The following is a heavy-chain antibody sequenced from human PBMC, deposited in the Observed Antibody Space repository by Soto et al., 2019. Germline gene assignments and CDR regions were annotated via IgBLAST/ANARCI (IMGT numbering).Heavy chain of an antibody. CDR1: GGTFSTYA. CDR2: IIPMFGTA. D-gene: IGHD5-18*01. J-gene: IGHJ4*02. CDR3: ASGIQLWLRRINNGYSG. V-gene: IGHV1-69*12. Sequence: QVQLVQSGAEVKKPESSVKVSCKAPGGTFSTYAISWVRQAPGQGLEWRGGIIPMFGTANYAQRFQDRVTIPAEESTNTVYMELSSLRSEDTAVYFCASGIQLWLRRINNGYSGWGQGTLVTVSS.